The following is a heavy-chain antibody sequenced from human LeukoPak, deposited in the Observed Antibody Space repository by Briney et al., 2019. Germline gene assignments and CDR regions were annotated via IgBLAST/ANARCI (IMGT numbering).Heavy chain of an antibody. J-gene: IGHJ4*02. CDR3: ATSTIFGVVIPIQSYHY. Sequence: PGGSLRLSCAASGFTFSSYWMHWVRQAPGKGLVWVSRIKTDGSNTNYADSVKGRFTISRDNAKNTLYLQMSSLRAEDTAVYYCATSTIFGVVIPIQSYHYWGQGTLVTVSS. CDR2: IKTDGSNT. V-gene: IGHV3-74*01. CDR1: GFTFSSYW. D-gene: IGHD3-3*01.